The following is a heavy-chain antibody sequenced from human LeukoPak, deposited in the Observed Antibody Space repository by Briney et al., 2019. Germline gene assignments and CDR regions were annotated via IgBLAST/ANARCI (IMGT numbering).Heavy chain of an antibody. D-gene: IGHD2-2*01. CDR2: INHSGST. CDR3: ARGGRGMDGVVPADFDY. CDR1: GGSFSGYY. V-gene: IGHV4-34*01. Sequence: SETLSLTCAVYGGSFSGYYWSWIRQPPGKGLEWIGEINHSGSTNYNPSLKSRVTISVDTSKNQFSLKLSSVTAADTAVYYCARGGRGMDGVVPADFDYWGQGTLVTVSS. J-gene: IGHJ4*02.